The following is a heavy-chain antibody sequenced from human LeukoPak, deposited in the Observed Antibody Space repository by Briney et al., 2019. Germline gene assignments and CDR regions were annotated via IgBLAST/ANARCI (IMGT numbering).Heavy chain of an antibody. V-gene: IGHV4-34*01. CDR1: GGSFSGYY. CDR3: ARRRGAYYRPFDY. J-gene: IGHJ4*02. D-gene: IGHD1-26*01. CDR2: INHSGST. Sequence: SETLSLTCAVYGGSFSGYYWSWIRQPPGKGLEWIGEINHSGSTNYNPSLKSRVTISVDTSKNQFSLKLSSVTAADTAVYYCARRRGAYYRPFDYWGQGTLVTVSS.